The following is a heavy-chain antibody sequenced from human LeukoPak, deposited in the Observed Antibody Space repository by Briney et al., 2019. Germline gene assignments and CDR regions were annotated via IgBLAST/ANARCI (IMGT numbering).Heavy chain of an antibody. CDR1: GGSISSGDYY. CDR3: ARKKNYYDSSGYNYGFDP. J-gene: IGHJ5*02. Sequence: PSETLSLTCTVSGGSISSGDYYWSWIRQPPGKGLEWIGYIYYSGSTYYNPSLKSRVTISVDTSKNQFSLKLSSVTAADTAVYYCARKKNYYDSSGYNYGFDPGGQETLVTVSS. CDR2: IYYSGST. V-gene: IGHV4-30-4*01. D-gene: IGHD3-22*01.